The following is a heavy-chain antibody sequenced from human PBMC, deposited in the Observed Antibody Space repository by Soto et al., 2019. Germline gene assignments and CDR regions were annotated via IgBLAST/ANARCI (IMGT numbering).Heavy chain of an antibody. CDR1: GFTFSSYG. CDR2: IWYDGSNK. J-gene: IGHJ6*02. CDR3: ARDTMTYSYGCGDV. V-gene: IGHV3-33*01. Sequence: GGSLRLSCAASGFTFSSYGMYWVRQAPGKGLEWVAVIWYDGSNKDYAESVKGRFTISRDNSKNTLYLQMNSLRAEDTAVYYCARDTMTYSYGCGDVWGQGTTVTVSS. D-gene: IGHD5-18*01.